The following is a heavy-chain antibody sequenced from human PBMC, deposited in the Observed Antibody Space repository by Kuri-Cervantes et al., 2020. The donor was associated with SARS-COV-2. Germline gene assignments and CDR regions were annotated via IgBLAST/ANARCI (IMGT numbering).Heavy chain of an antibody. J-gene: IGHJ4*02. V-gene: IGHV3-23*01. CDR3: AKGHIYTILGVTPYYFDY. D-gene: IGHD3-3*01. CDR2: ISGSGGST. Sequence: GESLKISCAASGFTFSSYAMSWVRQAPGKGLEWVSAISGSGGSTYYADSVKGRFTISRDNSKNTLYLQMNSQRAEDTAVYYCAKGHIYTILGVTPYYFDYWGQGTLVTVSS. CDR1: GFTFSSYA.